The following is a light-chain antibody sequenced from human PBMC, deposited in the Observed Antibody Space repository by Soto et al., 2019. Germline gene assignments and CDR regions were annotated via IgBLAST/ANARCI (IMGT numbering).Light chain of an antibody. CDR2: GAS. V-gene: IGKV3-20*01. CDR1: QSVSSSY. CDR3: QQYGSSPLFT. J-gene: IGKJ3*01. Sequence: EIVLTQSPGTLSLSPGERATLSCRASQSVSSSYLAWYQQKPGQAPRLLIYGASGRATGIPDRFSGSGSGTDFTLTISRLEPEDCAVYYCQQYGSSPLFTFGPGTRVYIK.